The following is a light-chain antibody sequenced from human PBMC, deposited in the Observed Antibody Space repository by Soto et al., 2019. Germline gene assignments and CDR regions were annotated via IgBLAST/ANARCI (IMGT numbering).Light chain of an antibody. CDR2: WAA. V-gene: IGKV4-1*01. CDR3: QQYYSTPRT. CDR1: QSVLYSANNKNC. Sequence: DIVMTQSPDSLAVSLGERATINCKSSQSVLYSANNKNCLAWYQQKPGQPPKLLLYWAATRESEVPDRFSGGESGTDFTLTIISLQSEDVAVYYCQQYYSTPRTFGQGTKVEIK. J-gene: IGKJ1*01.